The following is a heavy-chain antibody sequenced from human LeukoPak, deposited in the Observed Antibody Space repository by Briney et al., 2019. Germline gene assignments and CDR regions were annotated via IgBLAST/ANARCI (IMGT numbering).Heavy chain of an antibody. D-gene: IGHD3-22*01. CDR1: GFTFSLYW. CDR3: ARDQRSYYDSSGYSLYYYYMDV. J-gene: IGHJ6*03. CDR2: INWNGGST. V-gene: IGHV3-20*01. Sequence: GGSLRLSCVVSGFTFSLYWMNWVRQAPGKGLEWVSGINWNGGSTGYADSVKGRFTISRDNAKNSLYLQMNSLRAEDTALYHCARDQRSYYDSSGYSLYYYYMDVWGKGTTVTVSS.